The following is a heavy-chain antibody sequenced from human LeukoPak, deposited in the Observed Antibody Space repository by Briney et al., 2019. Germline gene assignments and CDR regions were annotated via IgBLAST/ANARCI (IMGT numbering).Heavy chain of an antibody. V-gene: IGHV3-23*01. CDR3: TQTPYCSSTSCYPFDY. D-gene: IGHD2-2*01. CDR1: GFTFSSYA. CDR2: ISGSGGST. Sequence: GGSLRLSCAASGFTFSSYAMSWVRQAPGKGLEWVSAISGSGGSTYYADSVKGRFTISRDNSKNTLYLQMNSLRAEDTAVYYCTQTPYCSSTSCYPFDYWGQGTLVTVSS. J-gene: IGHJ4*02.